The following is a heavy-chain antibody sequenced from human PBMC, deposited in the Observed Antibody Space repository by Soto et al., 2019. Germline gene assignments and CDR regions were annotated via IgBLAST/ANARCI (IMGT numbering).Heavy chain of an antibody. CDR1: GGSISSSSYY. V-gene: IGHV4-39*01. CDR3: ARHLGITMVRGANWFDP. D-gene: IGHD3-10*01. Sequence: SETLSLTCTVSGGSISSSSYYWGWIRQPPXKGLEWIGSIYYSGSTYYNPSLKSRVTISVDTSKNQFSLKLSSVTAADTAVYYCARHLGITMVRGANWFDPWGQGTLVTVS. J-gene: IGHJ5*02. CDR2: IYYSGST.